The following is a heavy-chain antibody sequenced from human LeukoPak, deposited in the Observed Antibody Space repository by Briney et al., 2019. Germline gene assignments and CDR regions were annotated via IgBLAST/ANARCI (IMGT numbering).Heavy chain of an antibody. CDR2: ISGYNGNT. Sequence: ASVKVSCKASGYTFTSYGIGWVRQAPGQGLEWMGWISGYNGNTNYAQKLQGRVTMTTDPSTSTAYMELRSLRSDDTAVYYCARDIYDYYGSGSYFDYWGQGTLVTVSS. CDR1: GYTFTSYG. J-gene: IGHJ4*02. D-gene: IGHD3-10*01. CDR3: ARDIYDYYGSGSYFDY. V-gene: IGHV1-18*04.